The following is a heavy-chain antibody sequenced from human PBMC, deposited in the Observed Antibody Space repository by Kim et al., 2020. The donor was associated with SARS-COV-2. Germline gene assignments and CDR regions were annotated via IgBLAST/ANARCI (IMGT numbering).Heavy chain of an antibody. CDR3: ARDNYDSTGGFTFWGMDV. CDR1: GFTFSSYA. V-gene: IGHV3-23*01. CDR2: IRGGGGSK. Sequence: GGSLRLSCAASGFTFSSYAMSWVRQAPGKGLEWLAVIRGGGGSKYYADSVKGRFTISRDNPKNTLYLQMNSLRAEDTAVYYCARDNYDSTGGFTFWGMDV. J-gene: IGHJ6*01. D-gene: IGHD3-22*01.